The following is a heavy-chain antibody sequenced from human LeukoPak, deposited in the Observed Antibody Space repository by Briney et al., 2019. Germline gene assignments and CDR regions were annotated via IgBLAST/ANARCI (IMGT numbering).Heavy chain of an antibody. CDR1: GGSISSYY. D-gene: IGHD3-16*01. Sequence: SDTLSLTCTVSGGSISSYYWSWIRQPPGKGLQWIGYIYYSGSTNYNPSLKSRVTISVDTSKNQFTLKLSSVTAADTAVYYCARAWLGGVRYYYMDVWGKGTTVTVSS. J-gene: IGHJ6*03. CDR2: IYYSGST. V-gene: IGHV4-59*07. CDR3: ARAWLGGVRYYYMDV.